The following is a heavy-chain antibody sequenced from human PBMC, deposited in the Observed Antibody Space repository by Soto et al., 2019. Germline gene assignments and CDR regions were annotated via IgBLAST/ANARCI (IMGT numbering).Heavy chain of an antibody. V-gene: IGHV1-8*01. J-gene: IGHJ4*02. CDR1: GYIFTSYD. D-gene: IGHD6-19*01. Sequence: QVQLVQSGAEVKKPGASVKVSCKASGYIFTSYDINWVRQATGQGLELMGWMNPISGNTGYAQKFLGRVTLTRNTSTSTAYMELSSLRSEDTVVYSCSRGRYGSGWYYFDYWGQGTLVTVSS. CDR2: MNPISGNT. CDR3: SRGRYGSGWYYFDY.